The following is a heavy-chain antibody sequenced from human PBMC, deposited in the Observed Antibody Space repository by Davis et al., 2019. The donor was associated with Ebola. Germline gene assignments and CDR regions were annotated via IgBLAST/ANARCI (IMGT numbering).Heavy chain of an antibody. Sequence: MPGGSLRLSCAVYGGSFSDYFWSWIRQPPEKGLEWIGEISHHSGYTNYNPSLRSRVAISVDTSKNQFSLKLSSVTAADTAVYYCAGSSWYKPGGYWGQGTLVTVSS. J-gene: IGHJ4*02. CDR1: GGSFSDYF. CDR3: AGSSWYKPGGY. V-gene: IGHV4-34*01. D-gene: IGHD6-13*01. CDR2: ISHHSGYT.